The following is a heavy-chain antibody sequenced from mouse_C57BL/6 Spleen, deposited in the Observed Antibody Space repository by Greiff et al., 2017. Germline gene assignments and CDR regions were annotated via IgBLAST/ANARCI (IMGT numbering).Heavy chain of an antibody. CDR1: GYAFSSYW. J-gene: IGHJ3*01. CDR2: IYPGDGDT. Sequence: QVQLQQSGAELVKPGASVKISRKASGYAFSSYWMNWVKQRPGKGLEWIGQIYPGDGDTNYNAKFKGKATLTADKSSSTAYMQLSSLTSEDSAVYFCARSGAYYDYDGRAYWGQGTLVTVSA. CDR3: ARSGAYYDYDGRAY. D-gene: IGHD2-4*01. V-gene: IGHV1-80*01.